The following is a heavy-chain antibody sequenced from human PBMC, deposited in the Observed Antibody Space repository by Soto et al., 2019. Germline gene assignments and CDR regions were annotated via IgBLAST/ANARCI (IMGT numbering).Heavy chain of an antibody. CDR3: VKDLRSPRRARDV. D-gene: IGHD5-12*01. CDR2: ISSNGGST. J-gene: IGHJ6*03. Sequence: VGSLRLSCAASGFIFRDWFMSWIRQAPGKGLEWISYISSNGGSTYYADSVKDRFTISRDNSKNTLFLQVNSLTPEDTAVYYCVKDLRSPRRARDVGVKGTTDTVTS. CDR1: GFIFRDWF. V-gene: IGHV3-64D*06.